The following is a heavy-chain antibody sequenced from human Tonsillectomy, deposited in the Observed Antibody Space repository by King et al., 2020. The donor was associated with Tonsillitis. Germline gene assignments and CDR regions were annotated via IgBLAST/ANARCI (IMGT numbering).Heavy chain of an antibody. CDR1: GGSIRSGSYY. CDR3: AREPALITILGVVSRTDAFDI. V-gene: IGHV4-61*02. J-gene: IGHJ3*02. Sequence: VQLQESGPGLVKPSQTLSLTCTVSGGSIRSGSYYWSWIRHPPGKGLEWIGRIYTSGSTIYNPSPKSRVPLSVDTYKHQFSLKRSSVTAADTAVVYCAREPALITILGVVSRTDAFDIWGQGTMVTVSS. D-gene: IGHD3-3*01. CDR2: IYTSGST.